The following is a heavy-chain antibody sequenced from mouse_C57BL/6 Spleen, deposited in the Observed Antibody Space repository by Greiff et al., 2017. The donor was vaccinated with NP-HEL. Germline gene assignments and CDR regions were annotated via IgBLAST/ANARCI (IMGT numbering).Heavy chain of an antibody. V-gene: IGHV3-6*01. Sequence: EVQLKESGPGLVKPSQSLSLTCSVTGYSITSGYYWNWIRQFPGNKLEWMGYISYDGSNNYNPSLKNRISITRDTSKNQFFLKLNSVTTEDTATYYCARDYSNYPFAYWGQGTLVTVSA. CDR3: ARDYSNYPFAY. CDR1: GYSITSGYY. D-gene: IGHD2-5*01. CDR2: ISYDGSN. J-gene: IGHJ3*01.